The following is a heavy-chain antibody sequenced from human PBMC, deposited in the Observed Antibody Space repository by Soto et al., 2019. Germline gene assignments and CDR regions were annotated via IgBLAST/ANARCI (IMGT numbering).Heavy chain of an antibody. CDR2: ISYDGSRK. D-gene: IGHD2-2*01. V-gene: IGHV3-30*03. CDR3: ARGLYCSSTGCLAPADY. Sequence: GGSLRLSCAASGFTFNTYGMHWVRQAPGKGLEWVALISYDGSRKYYADSVKGRFTVSRDNSKNTLHLQMSSLRVDDTAVYYCARGLYCSSTGCLAPADYWGQGTPV. J-gene: IGHJ4*02. CDR1: GFTFNTYG.